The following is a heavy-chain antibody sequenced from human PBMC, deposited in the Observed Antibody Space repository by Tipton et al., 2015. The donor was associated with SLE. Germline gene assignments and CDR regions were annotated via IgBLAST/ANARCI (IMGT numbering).Heavy chain of an antibody. CDR1: GGSISSYY. J-gene: IGHJ4*02. Sequence: TLSLTCTVSGGSISSYYWSWIRQPPGKGLEWIGYIYYSGSTNYNPSLKSRVTISVDTSKNQFSLRLSFVTAADTAVYYCARSSSGYYVDYWGQGTLVTVSS. D-gene: IGHD3-22*01. CDR3: ARSSSGYYVDY. V-gene: IGHV4-59*08. CDR2: IYYSGST.